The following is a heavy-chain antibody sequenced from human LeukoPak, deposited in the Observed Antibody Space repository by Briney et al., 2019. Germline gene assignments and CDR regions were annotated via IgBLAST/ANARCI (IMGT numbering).Heavy chain of an antibody. V-gene: IGHV3-21*01. CDR2: ISSSSSYI. CDR1: GFTFSSNS. Sequence: GGSLRLSCAASGFTFSSNSMNWVRQAPGKGLEWVSSISSSSSYIYYADSVKGRFTISRDNAKNSLYLQMNSLRAEDTAVYYCARESTSYYDSSGYPYWGQGTLVTVSS. D-gene: IGHD3-22*01. CDR3: ARESTSYYDSSGYPY. J-gene: IGHJ4*02.